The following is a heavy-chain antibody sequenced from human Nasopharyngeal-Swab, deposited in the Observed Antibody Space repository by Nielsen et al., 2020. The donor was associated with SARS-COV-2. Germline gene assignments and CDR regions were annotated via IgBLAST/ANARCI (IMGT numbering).Heavy chain of an antibody. CDR2: IHYSGNR. CDR3: AKQRGDTAMVFDF. J-gene: IGHJ4*02. Sequence: WIRQPPGKGLEWIGTIHYSGNRFYNPPLRSRLSISVDTSKNQFSLQLSSVTAADTAVYCCAKQRGDTAMVFDFWGQGTLVTVSS. D-gene: IGHD5-18*01. V-gene: IGHV4-39*01.